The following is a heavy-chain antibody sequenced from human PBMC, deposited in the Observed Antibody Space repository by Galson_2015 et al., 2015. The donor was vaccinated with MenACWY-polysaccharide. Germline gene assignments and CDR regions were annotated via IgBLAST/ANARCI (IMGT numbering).Heavy chain of an antibody. J-gene: IGHJ4*02. CDR3: ARMTHYDRDGYYLYYFDY. CDR1: GFAFSDYY. CDR2: ISSSASTT. V-gene: IGHV3-11*01. Sequence: LRLSCAASGFAFSDYYMTWIRQAPGKGLEWVSYISSSASTTYYADSVKGRFTISRDNAKNSLFLQMNSLGAEDTAVYYCARMTHYDRDGYYLYYFDYWGQGTLVTVSS. D-gene: IGHD3-22*01.